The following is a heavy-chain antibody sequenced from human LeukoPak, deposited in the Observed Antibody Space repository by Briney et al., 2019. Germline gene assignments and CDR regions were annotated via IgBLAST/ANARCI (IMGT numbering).Heavy chain of an antibody. V-gene: IGHV1-69*01. J-gene: IGHJ4*02. CDR2: IIPIFGTA. CDR1: GGTFSSYA. D-gene: IGHD6-6*01. Sequence: SVKVSCKASGGTFSSYAISWVRQAPGQGLESMVGIIPIFGTANYAQKFQGRVTITADESTSTAYMELSSLRSEDTAVYYCARDQGLLVPNYYFDYWGQGTLVTVSS. CDR3: ARDQGLLVPNYYFDY.